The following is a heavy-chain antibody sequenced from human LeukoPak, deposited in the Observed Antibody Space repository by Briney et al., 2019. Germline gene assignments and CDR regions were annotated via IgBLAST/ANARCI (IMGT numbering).Heavy chain of an antibody. CDR3: ARLYSGSYVDY. D-gene: IGHD1-26*01. CDR2: IYTSGST. J-gene: IGHJ4*02. V-gene: IGHV4-61*02. CDR1: GGSISSSSYY. Sequence: SETLSLTCTVSGGSISSSSYYWSWIRQPAGKGLEWIGRIYTSGSTNYNPSLKSRVTISVDTSKNQFSLKLSSVTAADTAVYYCARLYSGSYVDYWGQGTLVTVSS.